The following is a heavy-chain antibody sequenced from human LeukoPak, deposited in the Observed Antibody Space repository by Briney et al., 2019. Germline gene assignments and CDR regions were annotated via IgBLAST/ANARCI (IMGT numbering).Heavy chain of an antibody. CDR2: IYYSGST. D-gene: IGHD1-26*01. CDR3: ARLGISQAY. V-gene: IGHV4-59*01. CDR1: GGSISSYY. J-gene: IGHJ4*02. Sequence: SETLSLTCTVSGGSISSYYWTWIRQPPGKGLEWIGYIYYSGSTNYNPSLKSRVTISVDTSKNQFSLKLSSVTAADTAVYYCARLGISQAYWGQGTLVTVSS.